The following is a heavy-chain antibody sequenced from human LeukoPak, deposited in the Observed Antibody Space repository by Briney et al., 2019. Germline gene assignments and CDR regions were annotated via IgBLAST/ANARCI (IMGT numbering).Heavy chain of an antibody. CDR2: ISAYNGNT. CDR3: AREREGTYYYGSGSLGA. V-gene: IGHV1-18*01. J-gene: IGHJ5*02. CDR1: GYSFTSYG. D-gene: IGHD3-10*01. Sequence: ASVKVSCKASGYSFTSYGISWVRQAPGQGLEWMGWISAYNGNTNYAQKLLGRVTMTTDTSTSTAYMELRSLRSDDTAVYYCAREREGTYYYGSGSLGAWGQGTLVTVSS.